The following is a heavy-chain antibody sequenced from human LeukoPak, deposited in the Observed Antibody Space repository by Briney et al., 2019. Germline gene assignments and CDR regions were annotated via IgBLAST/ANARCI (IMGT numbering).Heavy chain of an antibody. Sequence: GGSLRLSCAASGFTFGSYWMTWVRQAPGKGLGWVADIDQGGSEQYYVDSVKGRFTISRDNAKNSLYLQINSLRAEDTAVYYCARGIATGIDLFDPWGQGTLVTVSS. D-gene: IGHD6-13*01. J-gene: IGHJ5*02. CDR2: IDQGGSEQ. V-gene: IGHV3-7*01. CDR3: ARGIATGIDLFDP. CDR1: GFTFGSYW.